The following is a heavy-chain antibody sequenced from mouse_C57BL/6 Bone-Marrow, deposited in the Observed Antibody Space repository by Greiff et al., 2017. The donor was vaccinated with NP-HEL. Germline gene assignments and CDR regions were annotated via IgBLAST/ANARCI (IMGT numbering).Heavy chain of an antibody. CDR3: ARYYGSSYWFAY. J-gene: IGHJ3*01. D-gene: IGHD1-1*01. CDR1: GYTFPNSW. V-gene: IGHV1-63*01. CDR2: IYPGGGYT. Sequence: QVQLKQSGAELVRPGPSVKMSCKASGYTFPNSWIGWAKQRPGHGLEWIGDIYPGGGYTNYNEKFKGKATLTADKSSSTAYMQFSSLTSEDSAIYYGARYYGSSYWFAYWGQGTLVTVSA.